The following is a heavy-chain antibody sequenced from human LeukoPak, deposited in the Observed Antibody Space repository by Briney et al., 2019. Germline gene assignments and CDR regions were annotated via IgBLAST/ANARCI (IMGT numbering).Heavy chain of an antibody. CDR2: IKQDGSEK. J-gene: IGHJ4*02. CDR1: GFTFSSYA. D-gene: IGHD6-19*01. Sequence: GGSLRLSCAASGFTFSSYAMSWVRQAPGKGLEWVANIKQDGSEKYYVDSVKGRFTISRDNAKNSLYLQMNSLRAEDTAVYYCARLDRAVAGFFDYWGQGTLVTVSS. V-gene: IGHV3-7*01. CDR3: ARLDRAVAGFFDY.